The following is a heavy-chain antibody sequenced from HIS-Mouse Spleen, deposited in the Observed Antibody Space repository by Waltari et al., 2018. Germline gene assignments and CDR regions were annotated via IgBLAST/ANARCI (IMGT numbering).Heavy chain of an antibody. Sequence: QVQLVQSGAEVKKPGASVTVPCKASGYTFTGHYMHCVRQAPGQGLEWMGWINPNSGGTNYAQKFQGRVTMTRETSISTAYMELSRLRSDETAVYYCARGLGEGRLGWKGHNWFDPWGQGTLVTVSS. CDR3: ARGLGEGRLGWKGHNWFDP. CDR2: INPNSGGT. D-gene: IGHD3-16*01. V-gene: IGHV1-2*02. J-gene: IGHJ5*02. CDR1: GYTFTGHY.